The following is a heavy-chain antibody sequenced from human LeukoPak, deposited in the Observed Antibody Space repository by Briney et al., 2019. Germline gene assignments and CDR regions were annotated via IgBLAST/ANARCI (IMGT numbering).Heavy chain of an antibody. CDR3: ARGRMYYYGSGSYLY. Sequence: GASVKVSCKASGYTFTGYYMHWVRQAPGQGLEWMGWINPNSGNTGYAQKFQGRVTMTRNTSISTAYMELSSLRSEDTAVYYCARGRMYYYGSGSYLYWGQGTLVTVSS. CDR2: INPNSGNT. CDR1: GYTFTGYY. D-gene: IGHD3-10*01. V-gene: IGHV1-8*02. J-gene: IGHJ4*02.